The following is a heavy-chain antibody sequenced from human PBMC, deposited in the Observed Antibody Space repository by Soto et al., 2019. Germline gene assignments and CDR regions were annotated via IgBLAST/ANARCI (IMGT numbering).Heavy chain of an antibody. Sequence: KPSETLSLTCAVSGGSVSSGGYYWSWIRQHPGTGLEWIGYIYYSGTTYFNPSLKSRVSISLDTSKNEFSLKLTSVTAADTAVYYCARRALPQCINGVCYKDGFWDYWGQGALVTVSS. CDR3: ARRALPQCINGVCYKDGFWDY. CDR1: GGSVSSGGYY. J-gene: IGHJ4*02. V-gene: IGHV4-31*11. D-gene: IGHD2-8*01. CDR2: IYYSGTT.